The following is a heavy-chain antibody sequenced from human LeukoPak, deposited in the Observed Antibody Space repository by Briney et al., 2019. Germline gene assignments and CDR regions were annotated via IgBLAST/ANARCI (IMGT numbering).Heavy chain of an antibody. CDR1: GFNFTAFA. CDR2: LGGRGSGT. J-gene: IGHJ4*02. V-gene: IGHV3-23*01. CDR3: ARLTGNHFDS. Sequence: GGSLRLSCAASGFNFTAFALSWVRQAPGKGLEWVSVLGGRGSGTFYGDSVKGRFTISRDNSKNALFLQMNSLRVEDTAPYYCARLTGNHFDSWGPGALVTVSS. D-gene: IGHD1-14*01.